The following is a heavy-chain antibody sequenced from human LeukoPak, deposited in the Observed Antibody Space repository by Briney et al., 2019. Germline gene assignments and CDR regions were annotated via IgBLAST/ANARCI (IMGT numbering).Heavy chain of an antibody. V-gene: IGHV3-11*04. CDR3: ATSRSFDH. CDR1: GFTFSDYY. CDR2: ISSTGNTI. Sequence: KSGGSLRLSCAASGFTFSDYYINWIRQAPGKGLEGGSYISSTGNTIYYADSVKGRFTISRDNAKNSPYLQMNSLRAEDTAVYYCATSRSFDHWGQGTLVTVSS. J-gene: IGHJ4*02.